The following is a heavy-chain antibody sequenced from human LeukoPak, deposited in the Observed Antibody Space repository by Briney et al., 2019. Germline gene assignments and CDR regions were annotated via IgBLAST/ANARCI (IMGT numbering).Heavy chain of an antibody. CDR1: GFTFGDYA. V-gene: IGHV3-7*01. Sequence: GGSLRLSCTASGFTFGDYAMSWVRQAPGKGLEWVANIKQDGSEKYYVDSVKGRFTISRDNAKNSLYLQMNSLRAEDTAVYYCARDPTGTTSFFDYWGQGTLVTVSS. CDR2: IKQDGSEK. CDR3: ARDPTGTTSFFDY. D-gene: IGHD1-7*01. J-gene: IGHJ4*02.